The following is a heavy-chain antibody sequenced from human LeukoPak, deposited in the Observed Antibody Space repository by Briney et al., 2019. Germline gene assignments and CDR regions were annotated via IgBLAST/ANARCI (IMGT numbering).Heavy chain of an antibody. V-gene: IGHV3-7*01. D-gene: IGHD2-2*01. CDR2: IKQDGSEK. CDR3: ASAIYCSSTSCHPWFDP. Sequence: SGGSLRLSCAASGFTFSSYWMSWVRQAPGKGLEWVANIKQDGSEKYYVDSVKGRFTISRDNAKNSRYLQMNSLRAKDTAVYYCASAIYCSSTSCHPWFDPWGQGTLVTVSS. CDR1: GFTFSSYW. J-gene: IGHJ5*02.